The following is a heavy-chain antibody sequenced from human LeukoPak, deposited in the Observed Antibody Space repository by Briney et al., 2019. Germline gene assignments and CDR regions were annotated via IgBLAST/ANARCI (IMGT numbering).Heavy chain of an antibody. V-gene: IGHV1-24*01. CDR3: ATSGWVPYYYYGMDV. CDR2: FDPKDGET. CDR1: GYTLTELS. D-gene: IGHD1-26*01. J-gene: IGHJ6*02. Sequence: ASVKVSCKVSGYTLTELSMHWVRQAPGKGLEWMGGFDPKDGETIYAQKFQGRVTMTGDTSTDTAYMELSSLRSEDTAVYYCATSGWVPYYYYGMDVWGQGTTVTVSS.